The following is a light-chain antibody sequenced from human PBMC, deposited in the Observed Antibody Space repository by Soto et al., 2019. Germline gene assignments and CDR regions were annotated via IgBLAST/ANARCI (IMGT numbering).Light chain of an antibody. J-gene: IGKJ1*01. CDR2: DAS. CDR3: QQRSNWPRT. V-gene: IGKV3-11*01. Sequence: EIVLTQSPATLSLSPGERATLSCRASQSVSSYLAWYQQKPGQAPRLLIYDASNRATGIPARFSGSGSGTDFTLTISSLEPEDFAVYYCQQRSNWPRTFGQGTEVETK. CDR1: QSVSSY.